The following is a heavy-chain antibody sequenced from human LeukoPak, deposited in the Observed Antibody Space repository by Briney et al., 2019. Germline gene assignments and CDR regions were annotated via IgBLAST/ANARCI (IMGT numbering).Heavy chain of an antibody. V-gene: IGHV1-8*01. Sequence: AAVKVSCKASGYTFTSYDITWVRQATGQGREWMGWMSPDSGYTGYAQTFQGRVSLTRNTSVSTAFMELSSLRSEDTAVYYCEIYTGYDSFWGQGTLVTVSS. J-gene: IGHJ4*02. CDR3: EIYTGYDSF. CDR2: MSPDSGYT. D-gene: IGHD5-12*01. CDR1: GYTFTSYD.